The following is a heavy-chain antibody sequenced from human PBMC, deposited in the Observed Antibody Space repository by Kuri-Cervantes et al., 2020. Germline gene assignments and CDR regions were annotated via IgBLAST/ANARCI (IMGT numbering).Heavy chain of an antibody. Sequence: GESLKISCAASGFNFSTYGMHWVRQAPGKGLDWVAVIWYDGSNKYYADSVKGRFTISRDNSKNTLYLQMNSLRAEDTAVYYCSILSPGTTWAFDIWGQGTMVTVSS. CDR3: SILSPGTTWAFDI. J-gene: IGHJ3*02. D-gene: IGHD1-7*01. CDR2: IWYDGSNK. CDR1: GFNFSTYG. V-gene: IGHV3-30*02.